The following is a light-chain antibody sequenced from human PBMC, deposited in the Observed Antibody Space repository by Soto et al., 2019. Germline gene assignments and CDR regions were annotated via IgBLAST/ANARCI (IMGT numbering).Light chain of an antibody. CDR2: WAS. CDR3: QQFYNTPFT. Sequence: DIVMTQSPDSLAVSLGERATINCKSSQSVLYSSNNKNYLAWYQQIPGQPPKLLIYWASTRESGVPDRFSGSGSGTDFTLTISSLQAEDAAVYYCQQFYNTPFTFGPGTKVDIK. V-gene: IGKV4-1*01. J-gene: IGKJ3*01. CDR1: QSVLYSSNNKNY.